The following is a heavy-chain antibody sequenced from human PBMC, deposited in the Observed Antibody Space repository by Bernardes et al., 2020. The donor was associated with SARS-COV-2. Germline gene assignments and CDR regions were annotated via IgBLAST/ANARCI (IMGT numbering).Heavy chain of an antibody. V-gene: IGHV3-23*01. Sequence: GGSLRLSCVGTGFAFRKYAINWVRQAPGKGLEWVSTISGSGGATSFADSVKGRFTVSRDNPKSRLSLQMNSLRVEDTAVYYCAKERIEEAVNDAFDIWGHGTMVTVAS. J-gene: IGHJ3*02. CDR2: ISGSGGAT. CDR3: AKERIEEAVNDAFDI. D-gene: IGHD6-19*01. CDR1: GFAFRKYA.